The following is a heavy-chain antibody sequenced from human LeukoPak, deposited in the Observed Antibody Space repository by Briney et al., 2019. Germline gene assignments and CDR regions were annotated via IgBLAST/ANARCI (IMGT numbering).Heavy chain of an antibody. Sequence: GASVKVSCRASGYTYANFDINWVRQAPGQGLEWMGWVSAYSGRTYYAKDFQGRVSMTTETSATTAYMELRSLRSDDTATYYCARSRAPEGVLGRLPTPTGSWFDPWGQGTLVTVSS. J-gene: IGHJ5*02. CDR3: ARSRAPEGVLGRLPTPTGSWFDP. D-gene: IGHD2-8*01. CDR1: GYTYANFD. V-gene: IGHV1-18*01. CDR2: VSAYSGRT.